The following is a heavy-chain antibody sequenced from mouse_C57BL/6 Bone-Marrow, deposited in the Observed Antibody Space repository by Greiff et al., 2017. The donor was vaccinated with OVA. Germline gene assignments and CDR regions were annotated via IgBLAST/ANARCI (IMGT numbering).Heavy chain of an antibody. V-gene: IGHV5-6*02. CDR3: ARHLWVRFAY. Sequence: DVKLVESGGDLVKPGGSLKLSCAASGFTFSSYGMSWVRQTPDKRLEWVATISSGGSYTYYPDSVKGRFTISRDNAKNTLYLQMSSLKSEDTAMYYCARHLWVRFAYWGQGTLVTVSA. D-gene: IGHD2-14*01. CDR1: GFTFSSYG. CDR2: ISSGGSYT. J-gene: IGHJ3*01.